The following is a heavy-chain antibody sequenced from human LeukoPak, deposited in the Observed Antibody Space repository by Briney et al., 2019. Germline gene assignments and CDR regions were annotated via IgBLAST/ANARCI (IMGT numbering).Heavy chain of an antibody. CDR1: LFPLSSDE. CDR2: ISSSGSTI. D-gene: IGHD4-17*01. Sequence: GGSLRLSCAASLFPLSSDERDSVRQAPGKGLEWVPYISSSGSTIYYADSVKGRFTISRDNAKNSLYLQMNSLRAEDTAVYYCARDPPYGDYENWFDPWGQGTLVTVSS. CDR3: ARDPPYGDYENWFDP. J-gene: IGHJ5*02. V-gene: IGHV3-48*03.